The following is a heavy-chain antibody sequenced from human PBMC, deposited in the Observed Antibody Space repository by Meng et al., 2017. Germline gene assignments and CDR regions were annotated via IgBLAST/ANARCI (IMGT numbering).Heavy chain of an antibody. CDR2: IYYSGST. CDR3: ARFAPYMHHDYAWGSYRQLSAFDI. V-gene: IGHV4-39*07. J-gene: IGHJ3*02. CDR1: GGSISSSSYY. Sequence: LARQEAGPGLVQPSEPLSLTCTVSGGSISSSSYYWGWIRQPPAKGLEWIGSIYYSGSTYYNPSLKSRVTISVDTSKNQFSLKLSSVTAADTAVYYCARFAPYMHHDYAWGSYRQLSAFDIWGQGTMVTVSS. D-gene: IGHD3-16*02.